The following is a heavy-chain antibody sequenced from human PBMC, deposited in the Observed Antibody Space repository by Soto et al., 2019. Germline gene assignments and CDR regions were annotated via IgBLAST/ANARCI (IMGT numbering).Heavy chain of an antibody. CDR2: INHSGST. J-gene: IGHJ5*02. D-gene: IGHD6-6*01. CDR1: GGSFSGYY. CDR3: ARVRTRTCGIAARLCHWFDP. V-gene: IGHV4-34*01. Sequence: SETLSLTCAVYGGSFSGYYWSWIRQPPGKGLEWIGEINHSGSTNYNPSLKSRVTISVDTSKNQFSLKLSSVTAADTAVYYCARVRTRTCGIAARLCHWFDPWGQGTLVTVSS.